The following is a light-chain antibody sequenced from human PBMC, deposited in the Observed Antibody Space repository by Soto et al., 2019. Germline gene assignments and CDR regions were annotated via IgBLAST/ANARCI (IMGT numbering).Light chain of an antibody. CDR3: TSYTSSTPFYV. J-gene: IGLJ1*01. CDR2: DVR. Sequence: QSALTQPASVSGSPGQSIAISCTGTSSDVGGYCYVSWYQQHPGQAPQLVISDVRNRPSGVSDRFSGSKSGNTASLTISGLQVEDEAEYYCTSYTSSTPFYVFGTGTKVTVL. CDR1: SSDVGGYCY. V-gene: IGLV2-14*01.